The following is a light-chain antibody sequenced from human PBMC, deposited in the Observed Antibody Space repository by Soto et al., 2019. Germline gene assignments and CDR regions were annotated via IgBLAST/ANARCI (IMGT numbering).Light chain of an antibody. V-gene: IGLV1-44*01. Sequence: QAVVTQPPSASGTPGQRVTISCSGRTSNIGTNAVNWYQQLPGTAPRLLIHGNIQRPSGVPDRFSGSKSGTAASLAISRLLSEDEADYYCATWDDSLNGPVFGGGTKLTVL. CDR3: ATWDDSLNGPV. CDR2: GNI. J-gene: IGLJ2*01. CDR1: TSNIGTNA.